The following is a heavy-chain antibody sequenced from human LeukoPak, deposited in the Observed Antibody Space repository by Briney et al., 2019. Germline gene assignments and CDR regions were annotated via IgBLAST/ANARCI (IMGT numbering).Heavy chain of an antibody. CDR3: AKDANYYDSSGFFIPFDY. V-gene: IGHV3-23*01. CDR1: GFAFSRFA. J-gene: IGHJ4*02. D-gene: IGHD3-22*01. CDR2: ISGNGHQT. Sequence: GGSLRLSCSASGFAFSRFAMTWVRHLPGKGLVWVSTISGNGHQTYYGDSVKGRFSVSRDNSKNILYLQMDSLRADDSALYYCAKDANYYDSSGFFIPFDYWGQGTLVTVSS.